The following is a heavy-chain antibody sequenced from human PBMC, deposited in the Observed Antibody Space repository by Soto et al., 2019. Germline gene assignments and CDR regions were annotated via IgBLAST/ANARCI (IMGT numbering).Heavy chain of an antibody. V-gene: IGHV3-48*02. CDR2: ISTTSSSI. Sequence: GSLRLSCAASGFTFSSYSMNWVRQSPGKGLEWISYISTTSSSIYYADSVKGRFTISRDNAKNSLFLQMNSLRDEDTAVYYCARKGVAFDYWGQGALVTVSS. D-gene: IGHD3-3*01. CDR3: ARKGVAFDY. CDR1: GFTFSSYS. J-gene: IGHJ4*02.